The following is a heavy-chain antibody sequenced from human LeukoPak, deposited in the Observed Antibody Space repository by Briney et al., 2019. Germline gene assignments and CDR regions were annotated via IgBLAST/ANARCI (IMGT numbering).Heavy chain of an antibody. CDR2: IYSSGST. V-gene: IGHV4-59*01. Sequence: SETLSLTCNVSGGSMNGYYWSWIRQPPGKGLQWIGYIYSSGSTNYNPSLQSRVTISVDTSKNQFSLKLSSLTAADTAVYYCARGGRYDNWLDPWGQGTLVTVSS. J-gene: IGHJ5*02. CDR1: GGSMNGYY. CDR3: ARGGRYDNWLDP. D-gene: IGHD1-26*01.